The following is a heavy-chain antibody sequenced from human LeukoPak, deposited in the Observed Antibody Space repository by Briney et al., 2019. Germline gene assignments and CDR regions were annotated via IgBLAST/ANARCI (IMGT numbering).Heavy chain of an antibody. Sequence: IGXIYHSGSTYYNPSLKSRVTISVDTSKNQFSLKLSSVTAADTAVYYCARLAPAGYSYGRGVFDYWGQGTLVTVSS. J-gene: IGHJ4*02. V-gene: IGHV4-38-2*01. D-gene: IGHD5-18*01. CDR2: IYHSGST. CDR3: ARLAPAGYSYGRGVFDY.